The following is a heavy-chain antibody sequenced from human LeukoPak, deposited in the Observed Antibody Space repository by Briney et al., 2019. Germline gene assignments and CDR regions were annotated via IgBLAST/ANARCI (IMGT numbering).Heavy chain of an antibody. CDR3: ASEGVAAAGTIDY. CDR1: GFTFSSYS. V-gene: IGHV3-21*05. CDR2: ISSTSSYI. J-gene: IGHJ4*02. D-gene: IGHD6-13*01. Sequence: GGSLRLSCAASGFTFSSYSMNWVRQAPGKGLEWVSYISSTSSYIHHADAVKGRFTISRDNAKKSLFLQMNSLRPEDTAVYYCASEGVAAAGTIDYWGQGTLVTVSS.